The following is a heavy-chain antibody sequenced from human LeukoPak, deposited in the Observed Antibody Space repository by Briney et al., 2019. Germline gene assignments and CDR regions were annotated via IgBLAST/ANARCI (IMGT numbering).Heavy chain of an antibody. Sequence: SETLSLTCTVSGGSISSYYWSWIRQPAGKGLEWIGRIYTSGSTNYNPSLKSRVTMSVDTSKNQFSLKLSSVTAADTAVYYCARDSGSTSSSQSYYGMDVWGQGTTVTVSS. D-gene: IGHD2-2*01. CDR1: GGSISSYY. CDR2: IYTSGST. V-gene: IGHV4-4*07. J-gene: IGHJ6*02. CDR3: ARDSGSTSSSQSYYGMDV.